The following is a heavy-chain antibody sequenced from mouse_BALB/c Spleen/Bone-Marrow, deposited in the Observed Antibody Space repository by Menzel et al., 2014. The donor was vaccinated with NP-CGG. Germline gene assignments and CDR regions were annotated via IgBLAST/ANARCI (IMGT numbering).Heavy chain of an antibody. CDR3: ANYYYGSSLFAY. CDR1: GFNIKDTY. Sequence: VQLQQSGAELVKPGASVKLSCTASGFNIKDTYMHWVKQRPEQGLEWIGRIDPANGNTKYDPKLQGKATLTADTSSNTAYLQLSSLTSEDTAVYYCANYYYGSSLFAYWGQGTLVTVSA. CDR2: IDPANGNT. D-gene: IGHD1-1*01. J-gene: IGHJ3*01. V-gene: IGHV14-3*02.